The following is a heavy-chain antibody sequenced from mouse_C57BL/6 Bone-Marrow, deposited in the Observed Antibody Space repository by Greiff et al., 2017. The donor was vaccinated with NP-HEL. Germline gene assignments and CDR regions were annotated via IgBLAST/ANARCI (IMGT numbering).Heavy chain of an antibody. Sequence: QVQLQQPGAELVRPGTSVKLSCKASGYTFTSYWLHWVKQRPGQGLEWIGVIDPSDCYTNYNQKFKGKATLTVDTSSSTAYMQLSSLTSEDSAVYYCARREDHYAMDYWGQGTSVTVSS. V-gene: IGHV1-59*01. J-gene: IGHJ4*01. CDR3: ARREDHYAMDY. CDR1: GYTFTSYW. CDR2: IDPSDCYT.